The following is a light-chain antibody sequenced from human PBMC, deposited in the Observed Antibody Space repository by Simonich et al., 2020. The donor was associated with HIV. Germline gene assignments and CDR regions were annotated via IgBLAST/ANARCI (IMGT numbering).Light chain of an antibody. CDR1: SSDVGGYKY. CDR3: SSYTSSSTFVV. Sequence: QSALTQPASVSGSHGQSITISCTGTSSDVGGYKYVSWYQQHPGKAPKLMIYDVSKLPSGISNRFSGSKSGNTASLTISGLQAEDEADYYCSSYTSSSTFVVFGGGTKLTVL. J-gene: IGLJ2*01. CDR2: DVS. V-gene: IGLV2-14*01.